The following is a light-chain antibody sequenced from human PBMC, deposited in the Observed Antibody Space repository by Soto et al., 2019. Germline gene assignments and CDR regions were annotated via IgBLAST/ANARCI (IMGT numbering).Light chain of an antibody. Sequence: QSALTQPASVSGSPGQSITISCTGTSSDVGGYNYVSWYQQHPGKAPKLMIYEVTNRPPGVSNRFSASKSGNTASLTISGLQAEDEADYYCSSYTSSSTLVFGGGTKVTVL. CDR1: SSDVGGYNY. J-gene: IGLJ2*01. CDR2: EVT. CDR3: SSYTSSSTLV. V-gene: IGLV2-14*01.